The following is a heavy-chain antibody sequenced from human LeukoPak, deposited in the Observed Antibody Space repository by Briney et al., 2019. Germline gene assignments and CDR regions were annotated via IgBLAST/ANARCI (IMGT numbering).Heavy chain of an antibody. J-gene: IGHJ4*02. Sequence: ASVKVSCKASGYTFTSYAMHWVRQAPGQRLEWMGWINAGNGNTKYSQKFQGRVTITRDTSASTAYMELSSLRSEDTAAHYCARVGRIRAAVSFFDYWGQGTLVTVSS. V-gene: IGHV1-3*01. CDR2: INAGNGNT. CDR3: ARVGRIRAAVSFFDY. CDR1: GYTFTSYA. D-gene: IGHD6-13*01.